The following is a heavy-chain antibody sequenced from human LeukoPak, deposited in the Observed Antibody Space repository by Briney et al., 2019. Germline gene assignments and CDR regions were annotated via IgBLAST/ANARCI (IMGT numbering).Heavy chain of an antibody. CDR1: GFTFSIYA. CDR3: AKGSSSSRPYYFDF. V-gene: IGHV3-23*01. J-gene: IGHJ4*02. D-gene: IGHD6-6*01. Sequence: GGSLRLSCAASGFTFSIYAMSWVRDAPRKGLEWVSAITDSGGDTYHADSVKGRLTISRDNTKNTLYLQMNSLRVEDTAVYYCAKGSSSSRPYYFDFWGQGTLVTVSS. CDR2: ITDSGGDT.